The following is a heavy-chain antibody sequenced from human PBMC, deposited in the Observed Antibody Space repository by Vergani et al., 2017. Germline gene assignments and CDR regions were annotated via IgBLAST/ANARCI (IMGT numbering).Heavy chain of an antibody. D-gene: IGHD3-16*01. V-gene: IGHV4-39*01. CDR2: IYNSGNG. CDR1: GDSIISRSYY. Sequence: QMQLQEPGQGLVKASETLSLTCTVSGDSIISRSYYWGWIRQPPGKGLEWIGSIYNSGNGDSSSSLKSRVTISADTSKNQFSLRLTSVTAADTAVYYCASGKYYSDSTSHFRGRYFDVWGRGTLVTVPS. CDR3: ASGKYYSDSTSHFRGRYFDV. J-gene: IGHJ2*01.